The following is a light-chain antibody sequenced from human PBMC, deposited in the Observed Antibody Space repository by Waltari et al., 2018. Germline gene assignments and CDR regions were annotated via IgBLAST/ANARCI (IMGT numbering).Light chain of an antibody. CDR1: SPNIVAGFD. CDR3: QSFDNSLRRSVI. Sequence: QSVLTQPPSEPGAQRHWVIIPLTERSPNIVAGFDLHPYQQRPGAAHKLLIYGNSNRPSWVPDRFSGSKSGTSACLAITGLQAEDEADYYCQSFDNSLRRSVIFGGGTKLTVL. J-gene: IGLJ2*01. V-gene: IGLV1-40*01. CDR2: GNS.